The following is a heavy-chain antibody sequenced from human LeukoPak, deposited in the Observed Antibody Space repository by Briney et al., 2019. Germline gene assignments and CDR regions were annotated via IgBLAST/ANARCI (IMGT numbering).Heavy chain of an antibody. J-gene: IGHJ1*01. CDR2: IYYSGST. CDR1: GGSISSGGYS. V-gene: IGHV4-31*03. Sequence: SETLSLTCTVSGGSISSGGYSWSWIRQHPGKGLEWIGYIYYSGSTYYNPSLKSRVTISVDTSKNQFSLKLSSVTAADTAVYYCARFIAAAAGDFQHWGQGTLVTVSS. CDR3: ARFIAAAAGDFQH. D-gene: IGHD6-13*01.